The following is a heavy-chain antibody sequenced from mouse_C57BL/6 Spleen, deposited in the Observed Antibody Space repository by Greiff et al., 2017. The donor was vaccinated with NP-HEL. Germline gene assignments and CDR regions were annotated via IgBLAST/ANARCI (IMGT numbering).Heavy chain of an antibody. CDR1: GFTFTDYY. J-gene: IGHJ1*03. Sequence: EVKVVESGGGLVQPGGSLSLSCAASGFTFTDYYMSWVRQPPGKALEWLGFIRNKANGYTTEYSASVKGRFTISRDNSQTILYLQMNALRAEASATYYCARTYYYGSSYYWYFDVWGTGTTVTVSS. CDR3: ARTYYYGSSYYWYFDV. V-gene: IGHV7-3*01. D-gene: IGHD1-1*01. CDR2: IRNKANGYTT.